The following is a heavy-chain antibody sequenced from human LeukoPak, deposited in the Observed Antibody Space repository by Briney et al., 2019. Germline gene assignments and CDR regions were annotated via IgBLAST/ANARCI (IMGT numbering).Heavy chain of an antibody. J-gene: IGHJ4*02. V-gene: IGHV3-11*06. Sequence: GGSLILSCAASGFTFSDYYMSWIRQAPGKGLEWISYISSSSSYTNYADSVKGRFTISRDNAKNSLYLQMNSLRAEDTAVYYCARDTKRFQKYYFDYWGQGTLVTVSS. CDR3: ARDTKRFQKYYFDY. D-gene: IGHD3-3*01. CDR2: ISSSSSYT. CDR1: GFTFSDYY.